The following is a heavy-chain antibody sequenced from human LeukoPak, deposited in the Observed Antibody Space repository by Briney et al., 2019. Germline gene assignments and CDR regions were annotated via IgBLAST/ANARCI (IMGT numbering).Heavy chain of an antibody. Sequence: SETLSLTCTVSGGSISSGGYYWSWIRQPPGKGLEWIGYIYHSGSTYYNPSLKSRVTISVDRSKNQFSLKLSSVAAADTAVYYCAREDCSSTSCYLFDPWGQGTLVTVSS. CDR1: GGSISSGGYY. CDR2: IYHSGST. D-gene: IGHD2-2*01. CDR3: AREDCSSTSCYLFDP. J-gene: IGHJ5*02. V-gene: IGHV4-30-2*01.